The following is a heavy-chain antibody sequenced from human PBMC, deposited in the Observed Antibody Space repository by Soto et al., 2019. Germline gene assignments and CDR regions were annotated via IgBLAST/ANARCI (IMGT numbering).Heavy chain of an antibody. V-gene: IGHV3-48*03. CDR3: ARATGYSSASDFDY. CDR2: ISSSLSTI. Sequence: GGSLRLSCAASGFTFSSYEMNWVRQAPGKGLEWVSYISSSLSTIYYADSVKGRFTISRDNAKNSLYLQMNSLRAEDSAVYYCARATGYSSASDFDYWGQGTMVTVYS. CDR1: GFTFSSYE. J-gene: IGHJ4*02. D-gene: IGHD6-19*01.